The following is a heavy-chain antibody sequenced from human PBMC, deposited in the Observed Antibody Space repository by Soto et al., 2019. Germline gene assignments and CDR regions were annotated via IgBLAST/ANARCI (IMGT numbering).Heavy chain of an antibody. CDR1: GFRFSDHS. V-gene: IGHV3-48*02. Sequence: VQLVESGGGLVSPGGSLTLSCVGSGFRFSDHSMHWVRRAPGTGLQWLSYISSSGDRIHYADSVRGRFTVSRDNAKNSLFLRMNILRDDDTAMYYCARLPKGSLVTAWGQGTLVTVSS. CDR2: ISSSGDRI. J-gene: IGHJ4*02. CDR3: ARLPKGSLVTA. D-gene: IGHD2-21*02.